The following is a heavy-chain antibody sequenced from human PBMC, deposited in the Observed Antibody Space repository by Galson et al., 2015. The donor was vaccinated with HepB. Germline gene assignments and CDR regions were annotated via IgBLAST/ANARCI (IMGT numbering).Heavy chain of an antibody. CDR3: ARGAHGYDSSGYYYSDI. D-gene: IGHD3-22*01. J-gene: IGHJ3*02. Sequence: SVKVSCKASGYTFTSYYMHWVRQAPGQGLEWMGWINPNSGGTNYAQKFQGWVTMTRDTSISTAYMELSRLRSDDTAVYYCARGAHGYDSSGYYYSDIWGQGTMVTVSS. V-gene: IGHV1-2*04. CDR2: INPNSGGT. CDR1: GYTFTSYY.